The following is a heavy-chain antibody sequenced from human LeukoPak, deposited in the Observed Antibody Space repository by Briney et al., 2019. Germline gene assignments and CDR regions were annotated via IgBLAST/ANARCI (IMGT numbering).Heavy chain of an antibody. J-gene: IGHJ4*02. CDR1: GSTFSSYA. CDR2: ISGSGGST. D-gene: IGHD6-19*01. CDR3: AKRSIAVAGPYYFDY. V-gene: IGHV3-23*01. Sequence: GGSLRLSCAASGSTFSSYAMSWVRQAPGKGLEWVSAISGSGGSTYYADSVKGRFTISRDNSKNTLYLQMNSLRAEDTAVYYCAKRSIAVAGPYYFDYWGQGTLVTVSS.